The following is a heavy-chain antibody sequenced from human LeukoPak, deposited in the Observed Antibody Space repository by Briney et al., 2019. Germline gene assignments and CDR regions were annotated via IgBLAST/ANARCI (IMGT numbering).Heavy chain of an antibody. CDR1: GGSISSGDYY. CDR2: IYYSGST. D-gene: IGHD5-24*01. V-gene: IGHV4-30-4*01. CDR3: ARSGDGYNYGY. Sequence: SETLSLTCTVSGGSISSGDYYWSWIRQPPGKGLEWIGYIYYSGSTYYNPSLKSRVTISVDTSKNQFSLKLSSVTAADTAVYYCARSGDGYNYGYWGQGTLVTVSS. J-gene: IGHJ4*02.